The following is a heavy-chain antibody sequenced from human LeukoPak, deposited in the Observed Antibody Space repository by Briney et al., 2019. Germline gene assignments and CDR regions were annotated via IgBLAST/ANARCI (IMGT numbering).Heavy chain of an antibody. D-gene: IGHD3-22*01. J-gene: IGHJ4*02. CDR3: AKGMTYYYDSSGPGN. V-gene: IGHV3-74*01. CDR1: GFTFSNYW. Sequence: QPGGSLRLSCVASGFTFSNYWMHWVRQAPGKGLVWVSRINSDGSSTTYADSVKGRFTISRDNSKNTLYLQMNSLRAEDTAVYYCAKGMTYYYDSSGPGNWGQGTLVTVSS. CDR2: INSDGSST.